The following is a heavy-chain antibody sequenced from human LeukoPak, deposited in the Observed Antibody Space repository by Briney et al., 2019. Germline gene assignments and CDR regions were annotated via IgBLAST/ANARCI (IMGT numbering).Heavy chain of an antibody. J-gene: IGHJ4*02. CDR3: ARSQVHDY. CDR1: GYTFTGYY. CDR2: INPENGDT. V-gene: IGHV1-2*02. Sequence: ASVKVSCKASGYTFTGYYMHWVRQAPGQGLEWMGRINPENGDTKYAPKFQGRVTMTSDTSILTVYMELSSLRYDDTAVYFCARSQVHDYWGQGTLVTVSS.